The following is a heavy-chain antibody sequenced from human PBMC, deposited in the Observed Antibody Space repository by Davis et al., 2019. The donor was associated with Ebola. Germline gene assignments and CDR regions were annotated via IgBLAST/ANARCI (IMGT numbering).Heavy chain of an antibody. V-gene: IGHV3-33*01. CDR2: IWYDGSNK. J-gene: IGHJ4*02. CDR1: GFTFSSYG. Sequence: GGSLRLSCAASGFTFSSYGMHWVRQAPGKGLEWVAAIWYDGSNKYYADSVKGRFTISRDNSKNTLYLQMNSLRAEDTAVYYCARGALALDYWGQGTLVTVSS. CDR3: ARGALALDY.